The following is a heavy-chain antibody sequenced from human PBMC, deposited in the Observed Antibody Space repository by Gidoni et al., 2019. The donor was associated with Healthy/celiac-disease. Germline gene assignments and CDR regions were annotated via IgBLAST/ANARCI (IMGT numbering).Heavy chain of an antibody. V-gene: IGHV3-33*01. CDR1: GFTFSSYG. CDR3: ARDRVTVFSDY. CDR2: IWYDGSNK. Sequence: QVQLVESGGGLVQPGRSLRLSCAASGFTFSSYGMHWVRQAPGKGLEWGAVIWYDGSNKYDADSAKGRFTISRDNAKNTLYLQMNSLRAEDTAVYYCARDRVTVFSDYWGQGTLVTVSS. D-gene: IGHD3-3*01. J-gene: IGHJ4*02.